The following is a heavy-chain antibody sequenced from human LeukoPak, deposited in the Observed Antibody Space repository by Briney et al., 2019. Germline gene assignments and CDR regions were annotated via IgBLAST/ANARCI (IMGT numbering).Heavy chain of an antibody. J-gene: IGHJ3*02. D-gene: IGHD3-3*02. V-gene: IGHV3-23*01. Sequence: GGSLRLSCAASGFTFRSSVMSWVRQAPGRGLEWVSSVGGSDDTANYAASVTGRFTISRDNSKTSVYLQMGNLGAEDTAIYYCAKKSFSTGAFDIWGQGTMVTVSS. CDR3: AKKSFSTGAFDI. CDR1: GFTFRSSV. CDR2: VGGSDDTA.